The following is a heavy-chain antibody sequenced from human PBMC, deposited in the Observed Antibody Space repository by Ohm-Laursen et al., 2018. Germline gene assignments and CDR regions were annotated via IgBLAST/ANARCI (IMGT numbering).Heavy chain of an antibody. V-gene: IGHV3-15*01. J-gene: IGHJ3*02. CDR3: ATGLPADDAFNI. CDR1: GFTFSSYG. Sequence: GSLRLSCAAPGFTFSSYGMHWVRQAPGKGLEWVGRIKRKADGETTDYAAPVKDRLTISRDDSKTTLYLQMNSLKTEDTAVYYCATGLPADDAFNIWGQGTMVTVSS. CDR2: IKRKADGETT.